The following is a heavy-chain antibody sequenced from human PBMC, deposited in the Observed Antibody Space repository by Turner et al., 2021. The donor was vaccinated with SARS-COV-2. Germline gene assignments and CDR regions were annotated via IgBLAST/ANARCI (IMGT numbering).Heavy chain of an antibody. CDR1: GGSISSSSYY. CDR3: LRARTSGTNYPGDFDY. J-gene: IGHJ4*02. D-gene: IGHD1-1*01. V-gene: IGHV4-31*03. CDR2: IYYSEST. Sequence: QLHLQVTGPGLVKPSGTLSLTCTIPGGSISSSSYYWSWIRQHPGKGLEWIGYIYYSESTYYNTSHKSRVTISVDTSKNQFTLKLSSVTDADTAVDYCLRARTSGTNYPGDFDYWGQGTLVTVSS.